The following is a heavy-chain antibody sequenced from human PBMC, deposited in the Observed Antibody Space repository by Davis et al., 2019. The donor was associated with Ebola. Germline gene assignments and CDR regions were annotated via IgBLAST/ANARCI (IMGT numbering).Heavy chain of an antibody. D-gene: IGHD1-20*01. CDR3: ARHGGITGTQRAFDI. CDR1: GGSISSYY. CDR2: IYYSGST. J-gene: IGHJ3*02. V-gene: IGHV4-59*08. Sequence: SETLSLTCTVSGGSISSYYWSWIRQPPGKGLEWIGYIYYSGSTNYNPSLKSRVTISVDTSKNQFSLKLSSVTAADTAVYYCARHGGITGTQRAFDIWGQGTMVTVSS.